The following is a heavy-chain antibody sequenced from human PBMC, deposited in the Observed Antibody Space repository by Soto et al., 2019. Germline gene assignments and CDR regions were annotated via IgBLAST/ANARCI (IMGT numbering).Heavy chain of an antibody. J-gene: IGHJ5*02. V-gene: IGHV4-39*01. CDR2: IYYSGST. CDR1: VGSISSSSYY. D-gene: IGHD3-10*01. Sequence: SETLSLSCTVSVGSISSSSYYWGWIRQPPGKGLEWIGSIYYSGSTYYNPSLNSRVTISVDTSKNQFSLKLSSVTAADTAVYYCARVLRWFGELSAQWFDPWGQGTLVTVSS. CDR3: ARVLRWFGELSAQWFDP.